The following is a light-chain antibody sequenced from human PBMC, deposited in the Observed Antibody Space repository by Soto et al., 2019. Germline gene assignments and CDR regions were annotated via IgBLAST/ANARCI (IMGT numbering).Light chain of an antibody. CDR1: QGISNY. V-gene: IGKV1-27*01. CDR2: AAS. CDR3: QKYNSAPQT. Sequence: DIQMTQSPSSLSASVGDRVTITCRSSQGISNYLAWYQQKPGKVPTLLIYAASTLQSGVPSRFSGSGSVTDFTLTISSLQPEDVATYYCQKYNSAPQTFGQGTKVEIK. J-gene: IGKJ1*01.